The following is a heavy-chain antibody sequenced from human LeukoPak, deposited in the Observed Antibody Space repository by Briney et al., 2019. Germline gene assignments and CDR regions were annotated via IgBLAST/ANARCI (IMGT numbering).Heavy chain of an antibody. V-gene: IGHV1-18*01. J-gene: IGHJ6*03. CDR3: ATRYCSGGSCPSYYYYYINV. CDR2: ISAYNGNT. Sequence: ASVKVSCKASGYTFTSYGISWVRQAPGQGLEWMGWISAYNGNTNYAQKFQGRVTMTEGTSTDTAYMELSSLRSEDTAVYYCATRYCSGGSCPSYYYYYINVWGKGTTVTISS. D-gene: IGHD2-15*01. CDR1: GYTFTSYG.